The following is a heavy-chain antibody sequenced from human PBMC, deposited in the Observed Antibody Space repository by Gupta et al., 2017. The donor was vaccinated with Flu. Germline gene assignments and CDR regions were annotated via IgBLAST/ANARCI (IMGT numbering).Heavy chain of an antibody. Sequence: INSGGYYGNWIRQHPGKGLEWVGYMSDSGNAYDNPSLKSRLTISVDTSKNQFSLKLTSVTAADTAVYYCARASPIRFFDWLSAFDYWGQGTLVTVSS. J-gene: IGHJ4*02. CDR3: ARASPIRFFDWLSAFDY. CDR1: INSGGYY. D-gene: IGHD3-9*01. V-gene: IGHV4-31*02. CDR2: MSDSGNA.